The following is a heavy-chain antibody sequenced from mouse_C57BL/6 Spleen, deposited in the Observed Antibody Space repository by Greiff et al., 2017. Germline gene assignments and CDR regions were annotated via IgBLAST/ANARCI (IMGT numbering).Heavy chain of an antibody. V-gene: IGHV1-50*01. Sequence: QVQLQQPGAELVKPGASVKLSCKASGYTFTSYWMQWVKQRPGQGLEWIGEIDPSDSYTNYNQKFKGKATLTVDTSSSTAYMQLSSLTSEDSAVYYCARGQLTGLDYGGKGTTLTVSS. CDR2: IDPSDSYT. D-gene: IGHD3-3*01. CDR3: ARGQLTGLDY. J-gene: IGHJ2*01. CDR1: GYTFTSYW.